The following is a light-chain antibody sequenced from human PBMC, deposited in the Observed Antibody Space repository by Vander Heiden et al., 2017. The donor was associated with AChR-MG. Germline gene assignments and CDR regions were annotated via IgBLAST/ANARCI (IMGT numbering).Light chain of an antibody. CDR1: DWDVGGYNA. V-gene: IGLV2-14*03. CDR3: NSCTSSSTVV. Sequence: QSALTQPAPVPGSPGPPTPISCTGTDWDVGGYNAVPWYQQHPGKPPTLMIYDVNYRPSGVSNRFSGSKSGNTASLTISGLQAEDEADYYRNSCTSSSTVVFGGGTKLTVL. J-gene: IGLJ2*01. CDR2: DVN.